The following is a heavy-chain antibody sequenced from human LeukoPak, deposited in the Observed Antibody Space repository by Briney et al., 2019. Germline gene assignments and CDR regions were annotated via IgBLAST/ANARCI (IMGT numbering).Heavy chain of an antibody. CDR1: GLTFSGYS. J-gene: IGHJ4*02. CDR2: ISSSSNYI. CDR3: ARDGLFGDRGYYFDY. Sequence: PGGSLRLSCAASGLTFSGYSMNWVRQAPGKGLEWVSCISSSSNYIYYADSVKGRFTISRDNAKNSLYLQMNSLRAEDTAVYYCARDGLFGDRGYYFDYWGQGTLVTVSS. D-gene: IGHD3-10*02. V-gene: IGHV3-21*01.